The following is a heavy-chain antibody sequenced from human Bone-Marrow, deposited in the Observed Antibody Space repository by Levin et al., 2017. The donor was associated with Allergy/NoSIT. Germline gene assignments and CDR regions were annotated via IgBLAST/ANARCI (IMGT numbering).Heavy chain of an antibody. CDR2: INPNSGSR. Sequence: GESLKISCKASGYPFNDYYIYWVRQAPGQGLEWMGWINPNSGSRNYAQKFQGRVTMTRDMSINTAYLEILRLKSDDTAVYYCARDGPYSYGYDDFWGQGTLVTVSA. CDR1: GYPFNDYY. J-gene: IGHJ4*02. D-gene: IGHD5-12*01. V-gene: IGHV1-2*02. CDR3: ARDGPYSYGYDDF.